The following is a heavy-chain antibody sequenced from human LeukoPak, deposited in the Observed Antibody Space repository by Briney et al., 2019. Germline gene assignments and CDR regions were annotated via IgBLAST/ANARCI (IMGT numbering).Heavy chain of an antibody. CDR3: ARLYCSGATCYANLDY. J-gene: IGHJ4*02. V-gene: IGHV3-7*04. D-gene: IGHD2-15*01. CDR2: IKQDGSQT. CDR1: GFTFSTYW. Sequence: GGSLRLSCAASGFTFSTYWMSWVRQAPGKGLEWVANIKQDGSQTYCVDSVRGRFTISRDNAKNSLYLQMNSLTAEDTAVYYCARLYCSGATCYANLDYWGQGTLVAVSS.